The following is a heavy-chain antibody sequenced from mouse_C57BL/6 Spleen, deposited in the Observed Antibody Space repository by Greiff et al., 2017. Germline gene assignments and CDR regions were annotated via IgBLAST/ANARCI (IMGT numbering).Heavy chain of an antibody. V-gene: IGHV5-17*01. CDR2: ISSGSSTI. CDR3: ARDLGRARDY. D-gene: IGHD4-1*01. CDR1: GFTFSDYG. J-gene: IGHJ4*01. Sequence: DVKLVESGGGLVKPGGSLKLSCAASGFTFSDYGMHWVRPAPEKGLEWVAYISSGSSTIYSADTVKGRFTISGDNAKNTLFLQMTRLRSEDTAMYYCARDLGRARDYWGQGTSVTVSS.